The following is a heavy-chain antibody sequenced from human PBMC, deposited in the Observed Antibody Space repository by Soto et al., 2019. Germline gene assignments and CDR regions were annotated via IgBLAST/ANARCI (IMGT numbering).Heavy chain of an antibody. J-gene: IGHJ6*02. D-gene: IGHD6-19*01. CDR2: IYYSGST. Sequence: SETLSLTCTVSGGSVSSGSYYWSWIRQPPGKGLEWIGYIYYSGSTNYNPSLKSRVTISVDTSKNQFSLKLSSVTAADTAVYYCAGGQWSPMGLYYYYYGMDVWGQGTTVTV. V-gene: IGHV4-61*01. CDR3: AGGQWSPMGLYYYYYGMDV. CDR1: GGSVSSGSYY.